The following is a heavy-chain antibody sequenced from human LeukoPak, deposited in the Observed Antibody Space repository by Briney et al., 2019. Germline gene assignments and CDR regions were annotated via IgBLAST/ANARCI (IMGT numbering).Heavy chain of an antibody. V-gene: IGHV4-59*08. J-gene: IGHJ3*02. D-gene: IGHD2-21*02. CDR2: VYYSGST. Sequence: PSDTLSLTRAVSGHPNSYYYWIWVRQPPGKGLEWIGYVYYSGSTSYNPSLKSRVTISLDTSKHQFSLKLNSVTAADTAVYYCARHAYCGGDCFGGAFEIWGQGTMVTVSS. CDR3: ARHAYCGGDCFGGAFEI. CDR1: GHPNSYYY.